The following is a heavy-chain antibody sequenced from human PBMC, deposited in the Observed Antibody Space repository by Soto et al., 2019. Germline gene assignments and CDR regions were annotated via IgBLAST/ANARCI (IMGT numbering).Heavy chain of an antibody. D-gene: IGHD3-3*01. J-gene: IGHJ6*02. Sequence: QLQLQESGSGLVKPSQTLSLTCTVSGGSISDAGYSWSWIRQPPGKGLEWVGYLYHSGTTHSNPSLRSRVPISADTSKNQVYLKLTSVTAADTAVYYCAGDQYDFWNGYNVWGQGTTVTVSS. CDR3: AGDQYDFWNGYNV. CDR1: GGSISDAGYS. V-gene: IGHV4-30-2*01. CDR2: LYHSGTT.